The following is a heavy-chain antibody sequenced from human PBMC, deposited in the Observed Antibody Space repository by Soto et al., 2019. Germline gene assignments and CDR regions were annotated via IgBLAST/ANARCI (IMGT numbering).Heavy chain of an antibody. J-gene: IGHJ4*02. CDR2: VSSGGDNT. V-gene: IGHV3-23*01. Sequence: EVQLLQSGGGLGQPGGSLTLSCAASGFTFNNFAMTWVRQAPGKGLEWVSSVSSGGDNTWYADSVKGRFTISRDNPKNTLYLHMNILSAADTAVYYCAKVQLPPSNYGGVYLLDFWGQGTLVTVSS. CDR1: GFTFNNFA. D-gene: IGHD4-4*01. CDR3: AKVQLPPSNYGGVYLLDF.